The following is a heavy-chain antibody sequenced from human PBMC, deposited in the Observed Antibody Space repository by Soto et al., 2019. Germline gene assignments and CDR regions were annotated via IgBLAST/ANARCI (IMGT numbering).Heavy chain of an antibody. CDR2: ISHDESNR. D-gene: IGHD2-15*01. CDR3: PRVGLSNRWTEALDV. V-gene: IGHV3-30-3*01. CDR1: GFTFSSYA. Sequence: QVQLVESGGGVVQPGRSLRLSCAASGFTFSSYAMHWVRQAPGRELEWVAFISHDESNRLYADSVKGRFSISRDNSKNILYLQTSSLRLEDTAVYYCPRVGLSNRWTEALDVWGHGTTVTVSS. J-gene: IGHJ6*02.